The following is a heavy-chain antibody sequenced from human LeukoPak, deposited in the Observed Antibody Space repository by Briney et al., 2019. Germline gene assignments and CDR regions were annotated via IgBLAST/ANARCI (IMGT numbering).Heavy chain of an antibody. CDR3: AREGALLSYYYGMDV. CDR1: GFTFSSYA. Sequence: GGSLRLSCAAFGFTFSSYAMHWVRQAPGKGLEYVSGISDNGGSTYYASSVKGRFTISRGNSKNTLYLQMGSLRAEDMAVYYCAREGALLSYYYGMDVWGQGTTVTVSS. J-gene: IGHJ6*02. V-gene: IGHV3-64*01. D-gene: IGHD3-16*01. CDR2: ISDNGGST.